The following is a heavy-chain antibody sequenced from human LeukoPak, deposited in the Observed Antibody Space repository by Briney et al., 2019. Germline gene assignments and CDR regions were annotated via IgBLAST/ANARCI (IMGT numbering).Heavy chain of an antibody. CDR2: FYYSGST. CDR1: AGSVSNGPYY. Sequence: SETLSLTCTVSAGSVSNGPYYWGWIRQPPGKGLEWIGTFYYSGSTDYNPSLKSRVTISVDTSKNQLSLKLTSVTAADTAIYYCARVRYYFDYWGQGTLVTVSS. CDR3: ARVRYYFDY. V-gene: IGHV4-39*07. J-gene: IGHJ4*02.